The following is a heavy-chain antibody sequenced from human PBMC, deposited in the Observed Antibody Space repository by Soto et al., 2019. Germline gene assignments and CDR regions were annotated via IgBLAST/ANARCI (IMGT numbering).Heavy chain of an antibody. CDR1: GYRFTSYW. J-gene: IGHJ4*02. V-gene: IGHV5-51*01. Sequence: GESLKISCKGSGYRFTSYWIGWVRQMPGKGLEWMAIIYPGDSDTRYSPSFQGQVTISADKSISTAYLQWSSLKASDTAMYYCARLLYGDGYPDSVLDYWGQGTLVTVSS. CDR3: ARLLYGDGYPDSVLDY. D-gene: IGHD5-12*01. CDR2: IYPGDSDT.